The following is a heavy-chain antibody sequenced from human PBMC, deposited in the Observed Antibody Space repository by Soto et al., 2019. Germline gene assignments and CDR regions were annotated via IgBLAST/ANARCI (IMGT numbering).Heavy chain of an antibody. CDR2: IYYSGST. CDR1: GGSISSYY. V-gene: IGHV4-59*08. J-gene: IGHJ3*02. CDR3: ARGSGITMVRGAFDI. D-gene: IGHD3-10*01. Sequence: PSETLSLTCTVSGGSISSYYWSWIRQPPGKGLEWIGYIYYSGSTNYNPSLRSRVTLSVDTSKNQFSLKLSSVTAADTAVYYCARGSGITMVRGAFDIWGQGTMVTVSS.